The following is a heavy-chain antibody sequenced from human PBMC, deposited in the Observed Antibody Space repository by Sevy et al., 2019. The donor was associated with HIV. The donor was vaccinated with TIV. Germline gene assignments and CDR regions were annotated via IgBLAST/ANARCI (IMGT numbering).Heavy chain of an antibody. Sequence: GGSLRLSCAASGFTFSSYWMSWVRQAPGKGLEWVANIKQDGSEKYYVYSVKGRFTISRDNAKNSLYLQMNSLRAEDTVVYYCAGDWAPIAIFGVVIPRYYYYGMDVWGQGPRSPSP. V-gene: IGHV3-7*01. D-gene: IGHD3-3*01. CDR3: AGDWAPIAIFGVVIPRYYYYGMDV. CDR1: GFTFSSYW. J-gene: IGHJ6*02. CDR2: IKQDGSEK.